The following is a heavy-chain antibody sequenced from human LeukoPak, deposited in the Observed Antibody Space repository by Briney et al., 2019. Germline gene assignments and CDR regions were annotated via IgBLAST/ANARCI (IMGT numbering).Heavy chain of an antibody. J-gene: IGHJ3*02. CDR1: GFTFSSYS. Sequence: GGSLRLSCAASGFTFSSYSMNWVRQAPGKGLEWVSSISSSSSYIYYADSVKGRFTISRDNAKNSLYLQMNSRRAEDTAVYYCARIAVAYDAFDIWGQGTMVTVSS. CDR3: ARIAVAYDAFDI. D-gene: IGHD6-19*01. CDR2: ISSSSSYI. V-gene: IGHV3-21*01.